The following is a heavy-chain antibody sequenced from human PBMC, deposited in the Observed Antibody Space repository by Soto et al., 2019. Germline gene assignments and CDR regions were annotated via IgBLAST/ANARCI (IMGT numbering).Heavy chain of an antibody. CDR3: AREGPYYYDSSGYYLDY. Sequence: GASVKVSCKASGGAFSSYAISWVRQAPGQGLEWMGGIIPIFGTANYAQKFQGRVTITADESTSTAYMELSSLRSEDTAVYYCAREGPYYYDSSGYYLDYWGQGTLVTSPQ. CDR1: GGAFSSYA. V-gene: IGHV1-69*13. D-gene: IGHD3-22*01. J-gene: IGHJ4*02. CDR2: IIPIFGTA.